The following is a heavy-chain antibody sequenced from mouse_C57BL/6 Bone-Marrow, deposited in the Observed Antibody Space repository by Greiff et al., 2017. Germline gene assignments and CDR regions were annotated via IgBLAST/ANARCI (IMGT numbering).Heavy chain of an antibody. CDR1: GYTFTSYW. Sequence: QVQLQQPGAELVMPGASVKLSCKASGYTFTSYWMHWVKQRPGQGLEWIGEIDPSDSYTNYNQKFKGKSTLTVDKSSSTAYMQLSSLTSEDSAVYYCARGWDSLLLFDYWGQGTTLTVSS. V-gene: IGHV1-69*01. D-gene: IGHD3-3*01. CDR2: IDPSDSYT. J-gene: IGHJ2*01. CDR3: ARGWDSLLLFDY.